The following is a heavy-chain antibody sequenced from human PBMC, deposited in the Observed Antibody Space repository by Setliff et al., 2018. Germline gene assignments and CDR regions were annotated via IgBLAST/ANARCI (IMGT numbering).Heavy chain of an antibody. Sequence: SVKVSCKASGGTFRSYGISWVRQAPGQGLEWMGGTIPSFGSTNYAQKFQDRVTIITDESTSTAYMELSSLRTEDTAVYYCTREGVDTRSSTDYRYYMDVWGKGTTVTVSS. J-gene: IGHJ6*03. CDR3: TREGVDTRSSTDYRYYMDV. D-gene: IGHD5-18*01. CDR2: TIPSFGST. V-gene: IGHV1-69*05. CDR1: GGTFRSYG.